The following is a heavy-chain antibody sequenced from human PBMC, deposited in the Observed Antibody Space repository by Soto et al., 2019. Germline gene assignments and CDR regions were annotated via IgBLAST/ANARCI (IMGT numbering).Heavy chain of an antibody. CDR1: GGSFNIYY. D-gene: IGHD6-13*01. CDR2: INHSGST. J-gene: IGHJ1*01. CDR3: ATDTGSWPIT. Sequence: QVQLQQWGAGLLKPSETLSLTCAVYGGSFNIYYLSWIRQPPGQGLEWIGEINHSGSTNYNPSLKSRVTISVDTYFKLLSMNLNSLTVADTAVYYCATDTGSWPITWGQGILVTVSS. V-gene: IGHV4-34*02.